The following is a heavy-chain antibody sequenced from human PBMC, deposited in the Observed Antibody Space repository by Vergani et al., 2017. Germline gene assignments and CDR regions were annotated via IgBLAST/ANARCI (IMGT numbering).Heavy chain of an antibody. J-gene: IGHJ4*02. CDR2: IRSDESRR. D-gene: IGHD3-22*01. CDR3: AGPQGTSAYYYGGFDY. Sequence: QVQLVESGGGVVQPGGSLRLSCAASGCTFNSYGMHWVRQAPGKGLEWVASIRSDESRRYYGDSMEGPFTISRDNSKNTLYLQMKSLRPEDTAVYYCAGPQGTSAYYYGGFDYWGQGILVTVSS. CDR1: GCTFNSYG. V-gene: IGHV3-30*02.